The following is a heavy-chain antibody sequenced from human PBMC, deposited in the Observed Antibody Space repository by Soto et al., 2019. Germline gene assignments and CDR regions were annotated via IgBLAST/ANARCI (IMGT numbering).Heavy chain of an antibody. V-gene: IGHV3-30-3*01. Sequence: LRLSCAASGFSFSISPMHWVRQAPGKGPEWVALISYDGTNKFYADSVKGRFTISRDNSKSTLYLQVDSLRPEDAAVYYCARDPKTSGGQHWAFNYFDSWGQGTRVTVSS. CDR3: ARDPKTSGGQHWAFNYFDS. CDR2: ISYDGTNK. D-gene: IGHD7-27*01. J-gene: IGHJ4*02. CDR1: GFSFSISP.